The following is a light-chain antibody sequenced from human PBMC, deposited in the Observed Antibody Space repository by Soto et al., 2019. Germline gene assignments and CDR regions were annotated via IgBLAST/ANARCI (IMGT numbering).Light chain of an antibody. Sequence: EIVLPQSEGTLSFSPGETSTLSCRSSQTVIHNYLAWHQQKPGQSPRLLIYDASSRPTGIPVRFSGSGSGTDFTLTISRLEPEDFAVYYCQQYGISPWTFGLGSKVDIK. CDR2: DAS. V-gene: IGKV3-20*01. CDR3: QQYGISPWT. CDR1: QTVIHNY. J-gene: IGKJ1*01.